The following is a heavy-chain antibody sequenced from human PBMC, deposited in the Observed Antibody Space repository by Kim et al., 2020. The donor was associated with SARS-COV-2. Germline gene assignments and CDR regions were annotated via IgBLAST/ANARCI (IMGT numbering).Heavy chain of an antibody. V-gene: IGHV3-74*01. CDR3: ARELKIDPSSPRQYDALDM. CDR2: IKSDGSSK. D-gene: IGHD4-4*01. J-gene: IGHJ3*02. CDR1: EFTFSNYW. Sequence: GGSLRLSCAASEFTFSNYWMHWVRQMPGQGLEWVSRIKSDGSSKDYADAVKGRFRITRDNAWNKMYLEMNGLRVEETAVYYCARELKIDPSSPRQYDALDMWGQGTMVTVPS.